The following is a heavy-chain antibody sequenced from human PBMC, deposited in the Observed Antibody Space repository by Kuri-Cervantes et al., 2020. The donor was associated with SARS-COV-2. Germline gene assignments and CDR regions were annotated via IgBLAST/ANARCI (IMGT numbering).Heavy chain of an antibody. CDR1: GFTVSSNY. Sequence: GESLKISCAASGFTVSSNYMSWVRQAPGKGLEWVSYISSSSSYTNYADSVKGRFTISRDNAKNSLYLQMNSLRAEDTAAYYCARDAARAAFDIWGQGTMVTVSS. D-gene: IGHD6-25*01. CDR2: ISSSSSYT. CDR3: ARDAARAAFDI. J-gene: IGHJ3*02. V-gene: IGHV3-11*05.